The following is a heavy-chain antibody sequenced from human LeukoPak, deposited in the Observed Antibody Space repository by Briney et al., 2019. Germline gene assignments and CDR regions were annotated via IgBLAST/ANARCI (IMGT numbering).Heavy chain of an antibody. CDR2: ISYDGSNK. J-gene: IGHJ4*02. Sequence: AGRSLRLSCAASGFTFSSYGMHWVRQAPGKGLEWVAVISYDGSNKYYADSVKGRFTISRDNSKNTLYLQMNSLRAEDTAVYYCAKDMNYYDSSGYYSPVDYWGQGTLVTVSS. CDR3: AKDMNYYDSSGYYSPVDY. D-gene: IGHD3-22*01. V-gene: IGHV3-30*18. CDR1: GFTFSSYG.